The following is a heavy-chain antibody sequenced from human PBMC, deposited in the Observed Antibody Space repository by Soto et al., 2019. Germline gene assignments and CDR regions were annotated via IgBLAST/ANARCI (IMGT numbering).Heavy chain of an antibody. CDR1: GYTFTSYD. D-gene: IGHD4-17*01. Sequence: QVQLVQSGAEVKKPGASVKVSCKASGYTFTSYDINWVRQATGQGLEWVGWMSPSRGDTGYAQKFQDRLTMTWDTPISTAYRELNSLSSEDTAVYYCARDYGGKSGWFDPWGQGTLVTVSS. J-gene: IGHJ5*02. V-gene: IGHV1-8*01. CDR2: MSPSRGDT. CDR3: ARDYGGKSGWFDP.